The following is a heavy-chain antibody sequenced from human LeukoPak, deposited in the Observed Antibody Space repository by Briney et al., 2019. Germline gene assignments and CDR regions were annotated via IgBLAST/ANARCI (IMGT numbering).Heavy chain of an antibody. CDR1: GYSFTSYW. V-gene: IGHV5-10-1*01. Sequence: GESLRISCKGSGYSFTSYWISWVRQMPGKGLGWMGRIDPSDAYTNHSPSFQGHVTISSDKSIKTAYLQWSSLKASDTAMYYCARHEGYSSSAEVYWGQGTLVTVSS. D-gene: IGHD6-13*01. CDR3: ARHEGYSSSAEVY. J-gene: IGHJ4*02. CDR2: IDPSDAYT.